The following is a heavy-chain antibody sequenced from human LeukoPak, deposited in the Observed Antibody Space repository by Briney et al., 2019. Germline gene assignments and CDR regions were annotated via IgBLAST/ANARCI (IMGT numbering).Heavy chain of an antibody. CDR3: ARDNVAAAGSSPTPFDY. D-gene: IGHD6-13*01. CDR1: GGSFSGYY. Sequence: SETLSLTCAVYGGSFSGYYWSWIRQPPGKGLEWIGEINHSGSTNYNPSLKSRVTISVDTSKNQFSLKLSSVTAADTAVYYCARDNVAAAGSSPTPFDYWGQGTPVTVSS. CDR2: INHSGST. V-gene: IGHV4-34*01. J-gene: IGHJ4*02.